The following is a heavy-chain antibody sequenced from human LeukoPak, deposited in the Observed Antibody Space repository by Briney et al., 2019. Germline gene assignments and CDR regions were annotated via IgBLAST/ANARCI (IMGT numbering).Heavy chain of an antibody. D-gene: IGHD2-2*01. CDR1: GFTFSDYY. CDR2: ISSSGSTI. V-gene: IGHV3-11*04. CDR3: ARSYCSSTSCYWGIYYYYYMDV. Sequence: GGSLRLSCAASGFTFSDYYMSWIRQAPGKGLEWVSYISSSGSTIYNADSVKGRFTISRDNAKNSLYLQMNSLRAEDTAVYYCARSYCSSTSCYWGIYYYYYMDVWGKGTTVTVSS. J-gene: IGHJ6*03.